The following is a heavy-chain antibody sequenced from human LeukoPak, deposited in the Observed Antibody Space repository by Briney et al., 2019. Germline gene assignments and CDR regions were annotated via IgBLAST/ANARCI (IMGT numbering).Heavy chain of an antibody. CDR2: INKDGSEV. CDR3: ATYTQYFGAPGGADY. CDR1: RIKLSDFW. V-gene: IGHV3-7*01. J-gene: IGHJ4*02. Sequence: GGSLTLSCVVSRIKLSDFWMRWVRQAPGKGLQWVAAINKDGSEVQYVGSVKGRFTISRDNAKNSVYLQMTSLGAEDTAVYYCATYTQYFGAPGGADYWGLGTLVTVSS. D-gene: IGHD2-8*02.